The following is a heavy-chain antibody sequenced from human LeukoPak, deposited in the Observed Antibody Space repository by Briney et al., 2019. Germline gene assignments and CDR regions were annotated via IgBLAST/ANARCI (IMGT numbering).Heavy chain of an antibody. Sequence: SETLSLTCTVSGGSMSSYYWNWIRQPPGKGLEWIGYIYYSGSTKYNPSLKSRVTISVDTSKNQFSLKLSSVTAADTAVYYCARGARAGYNLEPFDYWGQGTLVTVSS. D-gene: IGHD5-24*01. J-gene: IGHJ4*02. CDR3: ARGARAGYNLEPFDY. V-gene: IGHV4-59*08. CDR2: IYYSGST. CDR1: GGSMSSYY.